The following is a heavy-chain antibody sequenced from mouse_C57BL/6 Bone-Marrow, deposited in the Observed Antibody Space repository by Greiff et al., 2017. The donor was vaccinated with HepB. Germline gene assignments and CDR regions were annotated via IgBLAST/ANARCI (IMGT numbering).Heavy chain of an antibody. V-gene: IGHV1-14*01. D-gene: IGHD1-1*01. CDR2: IYPYNDGT. CDR3: ARTVVAPTFSFDY. J-gene: IGHJ2*01. Sequence: VQLKQSGPELVKPGASVKMSCKASGYTFTSYVMHWVKQKPGQGLEWIGYIYPYNDGTKYNEKFNGKATLTTDKSSSTAYMELRSLTSEDSAVYYCARTVVAPTFSFDYWGQGTTLTVSS. CDR1: GYTFTSYV.